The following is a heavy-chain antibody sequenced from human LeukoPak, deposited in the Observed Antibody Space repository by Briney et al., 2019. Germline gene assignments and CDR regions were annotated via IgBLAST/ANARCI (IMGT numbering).Heavy chain of an antibody. D-gene: IGHD6-13*01. Sequence: PSQTLSLTCTVSGGSISSGGYYWSWIRQHPGKGLEWIGYIYYSGSTYYNPSLKSRVTISVDTSKNQFSLKLSSVTAADTAVYYCARDPLSYSSSWSPGFDPWGQGTLVTVSS. CDR2: IYYSGST. CDR3: ARDPLSYSSSWSPGFDP. J-gene: IGHJ5*02. CDR1: GGSISSGGYY. V-gene: IGHV4-31*03.